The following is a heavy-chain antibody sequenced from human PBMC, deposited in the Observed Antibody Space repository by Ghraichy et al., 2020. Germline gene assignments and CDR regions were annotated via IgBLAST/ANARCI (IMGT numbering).Heavy chain of an antibody. J-gene: IGHJ5*02. V-gene: IGHV1-18*04. D-gene: IGHD2-15*01. CDR3: ARGCSRGVCLDT. Sequence: ASVKVSCKAFGDSLSSYAITWVRQAPGQGLEWMGWINGHYGDTNYAQRLQGRFTLTADASTNTAYMELNSLISDDTAVYYCARGCSRGVCLDTWGQGTRVTASS. CDR1: GDSLSSYA. CDR2: INGHYGDT.